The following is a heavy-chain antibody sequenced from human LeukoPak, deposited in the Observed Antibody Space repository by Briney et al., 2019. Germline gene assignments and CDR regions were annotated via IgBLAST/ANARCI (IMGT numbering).Heavy chain of an antibody. D-gene: IGHD6-19*01. J-gene: IGHJ5*02. CDR2: ISYDGSNK. CDR3: AKVSAVAGNNWFDP. CDR1: GFTFSSYG. V-gene: IGHV3-30*18. Sequence: GRSLRLSCAASGFTFSSYGMHWVRQAPGKGLEWVAVISYDGSNKYYADSVKGRFTISRDNSKNTLYLQMNSLRAEDTAVYYSAKVSAVAGNNWFDPWGQGTLVTVSS.